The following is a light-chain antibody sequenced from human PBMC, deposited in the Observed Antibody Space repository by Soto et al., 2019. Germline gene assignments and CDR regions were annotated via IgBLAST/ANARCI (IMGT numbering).Light chain of an antibody. J-gene: IGKJ1*01. Sequence: IQMTQSPSTLSASVGYRVTITCRASQSISKWLALYQQKPGKAPDLLIYDASSLEGGVPSRFSGSGYGTEFTLTISSLLPDDFATYYCQQYSSYPWTFGQGTKVDI. CDR1: QSISKW. V-gene: IGKV1-5*01. CDR3: QQYSSYPWT. CDR2: DAS.